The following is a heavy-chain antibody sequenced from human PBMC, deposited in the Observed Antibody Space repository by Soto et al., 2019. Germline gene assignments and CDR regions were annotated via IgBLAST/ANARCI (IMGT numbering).Heavy chain of an antibody. CDR2: IYHSGST. Sequence: SETLSLTCAVSGGSISSGGYSWSWIRQPPGKGLEWIGYIYHSGSTYYNPSLKSRVTISVDTSKNQSSLKLSSVTSADTAVYYCARHVRRQLVLNWFDPWGEGTLVTVSS. D-gene: IGHD6-13*01. CDR1: GGSISSGGYS. J-gene: IGHJ5*02. CDR3: ARHVRRQLVLNWFDP. V-gene: IGHV4-30-2*03.